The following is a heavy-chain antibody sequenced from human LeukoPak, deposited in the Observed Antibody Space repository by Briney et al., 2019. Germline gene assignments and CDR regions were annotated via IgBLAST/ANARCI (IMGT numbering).Heavy chain of an antibody. CDR3: ARGPTYSNYVEEFLDV. D-gene: IGHD4-11*01. CDR2: IIPIFGTA. V-gene: IGHV1-69*13. CDR1: GGTFISYA. Sequence: ASMKVSSKASGGTFISYAISWVRQAPGQGLEWMGGIIPIFGTANYAQKFQGRVTITADESTSTAYMELSSLRSEDTAVYYCARGPTYSNYVEEFLDVWGQGTTVTVSS. J-gene: IGHJ6*02.